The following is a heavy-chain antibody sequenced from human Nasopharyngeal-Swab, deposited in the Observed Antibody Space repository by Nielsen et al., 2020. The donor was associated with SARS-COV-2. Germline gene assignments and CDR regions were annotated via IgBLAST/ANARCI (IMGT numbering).Heavy chain of an antibody. D-gene: IGHD4-23*01. Sequence: SLRLSCAVSGGSISSSNWWSWDRQPPGKGLEWIGEIYHSGSTNYNPSLKSRVTISVDKSKNQFSLKLSSVTAADTAVYYCARTTHYGGTTDLWGQGTLVTVSS. CDR3: ARTTHYGGTTDL. V-gene: IGHV4-4*02. J-gene: IGHJ5*02. CDR2: IYHSGST. CDR1: GGSISSSNW.